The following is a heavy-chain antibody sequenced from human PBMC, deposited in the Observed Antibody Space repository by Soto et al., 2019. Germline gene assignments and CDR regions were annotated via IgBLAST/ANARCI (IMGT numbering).Heavy chain of an antibody. J-gene: IGHJ6*02. CDR3: AQSPGGSYYYYYYGMDV. Sequence: GGSLRLSCAASGFTFSSYAMHWVRQAPGKGLEWVAVISYDGSNKYYADSVKGRFTISRDNSKNTLYLQMNSLRAEDTAVYYCAQSPGGSYYYYYYGMDVWGQGTTVTVSS. V-gene: IGHV3-30-3*01. CDR1: GFTFSSYA. CDR2: ISYDGSNK. D-gene: IGHD1-26*01.